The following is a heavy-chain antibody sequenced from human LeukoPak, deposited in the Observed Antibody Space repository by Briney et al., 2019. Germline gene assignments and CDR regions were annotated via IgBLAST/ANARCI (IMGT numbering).Heavy chain of an antibody. CDR2: IIPILGIA. CDR1: GGTFSSYA. J-gene: IGHJ4*02. CDR3: ARGLSMLVVGNQYYFDH. D-gene: IGHD3-22*01. Sequence: GASVKVSCKASGGTFSSYAISWVRQAPGQGLEWMGRIIPILGIANYAQKFQGRVTMTRDTSTSTLYMEMSSLRSEDTAVYYCARGLSMLVVGNQYYFDHWGQGTLVSVSS. V-gene: IGHV1-69*04.